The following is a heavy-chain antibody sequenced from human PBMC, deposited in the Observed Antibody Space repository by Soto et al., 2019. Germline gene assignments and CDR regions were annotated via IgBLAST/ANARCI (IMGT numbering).Heavy chain of an antibody. CDR2: ISYDGSNK. V-gene: IGHV3-30*18. CDR1: GFTFSSYG. J-gene: IGHJ6*02. D-gene: IGHD5-12*01. Sequence: RRLSCAASGFTFSSYGMHWVRQAPGKGLEWVAVISYDGSNKYYADSVKGRFTISRDNSKNTLYLQMNSLRAEDTAVYYCAKDLHSGYDYMISYYFGMDVWGQGTTVTVSS. CDR3: AKDLHSGYDYMISYYFGMDV.